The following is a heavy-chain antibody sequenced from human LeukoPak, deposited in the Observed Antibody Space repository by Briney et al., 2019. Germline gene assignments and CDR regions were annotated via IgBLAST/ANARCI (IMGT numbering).Heavy chain of an antibody. V-gene: IGHV1-46*01. CDR3: GRVTDRCGSSSCYVDYFGY. J-gene: IGHJ4*02. CDR1: GYTLSDYY. D-gene: IGHD2-2*01. Sequence: ASVKVSCKAFGYTLSDYYMRWVRQVPGQGLEWMGIMNPRGGSTTYAQKFQGRVTMTRDTSTSTVYMQLSSLRSEDTAVYYCGRVTDRCGSSSCYVDYFGYWGQGTLVTVSS. CDR2: MNPRGGST.